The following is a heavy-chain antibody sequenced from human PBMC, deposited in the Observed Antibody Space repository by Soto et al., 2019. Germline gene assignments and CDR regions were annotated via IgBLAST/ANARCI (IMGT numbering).Heavy chain of an antibody. Sequence: EVQLVGSGGGLVQPGRSLRLSCAASGFTFDDYAMHWVRQGPGKGLEWVSGISWNSGSVGYADSVNGRFTISRDNAKNSLYLQMNSLRAEDTALYYCAKDLSYGSGSFQVDVWGQGTTVTVSS. CDR3: AKDLSYGSGSFQVDV. CDR2: ISWNSGSV. J-gene: IGHJ6*02. CDR1: GFTFDDYA. V-gene: IGHV3-9*01. D-gene: IGHD3-10*01.